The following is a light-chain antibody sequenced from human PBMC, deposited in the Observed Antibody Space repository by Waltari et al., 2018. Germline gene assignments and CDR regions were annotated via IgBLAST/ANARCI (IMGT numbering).Light chain of an antibody. CDR1: QSISSY. V-gene: IGKV1-39*01. Sequence: IQMTQSPSSLSASVGDRVTITCRASQSISSYLNWYQQKPGKAPKLLIYAASSLQSGVPSRFSGSGSGTDFTLTISSLQPEDFATYYCQQSYSTPPSTFGQGTKLEIK. CDR2: AAS. CDR3: QQSYSTPPST. J-gene: IGKJ2*02.